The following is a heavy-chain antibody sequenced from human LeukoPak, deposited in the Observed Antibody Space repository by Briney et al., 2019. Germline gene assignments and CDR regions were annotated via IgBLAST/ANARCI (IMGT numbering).Heavy chain of an antibody. CDR2: ISSSSSYI. CDR3: ARLGVTARAIFDY. D-gene: IGHD5-18*01. J-gene: IGHJ4*02. CDR1: GFTFSSYS. V-gene: IGHV3-21*01. Sequence: GGSLRLSCAASGFTFSSYSMNWVRQAPGKGLEWVSSISSSSSYIYYADSVKGRFTISRDNAKNSLYLQMNSLRAEDTAVYYCARLGVTARAIFDYLGQGTLVTVSS.